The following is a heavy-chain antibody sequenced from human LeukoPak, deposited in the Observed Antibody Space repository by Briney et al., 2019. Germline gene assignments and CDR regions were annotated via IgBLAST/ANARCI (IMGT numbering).Heavy chain of an antibody. CDR1: GGSISSYY. CDR2: IYYSGST. J-gene: IGHJ6*02. Sequence: PSETLSLTCTVSGGSISSYYWSWIRQPPGKGLEWIGYIYYSGSTNYNPSLKSRVTISVGTSKNQFSLKLSSVTAADTAVYYCARRDYYYYGMDVWGQGTTVTVSS. V-gene: IGHV4-59*08. CDR3: ARRDYYYYGMDV.